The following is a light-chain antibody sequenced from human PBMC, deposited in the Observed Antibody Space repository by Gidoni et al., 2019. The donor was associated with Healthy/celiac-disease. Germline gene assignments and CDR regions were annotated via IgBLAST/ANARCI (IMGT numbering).Light chain of an antibody. CDR2: AAS. Sequence: DIQMTQSPSSLSASVGDRVTITCRASQSISSYLNWYQQKPGKAPKLLIHAASSLQSGVPSRFRCSGSGTDFTLTISSMQPEDFATYDCQHSYSTPRTFGQGTKVEIK. J-gene: IGKJ1*01. V-gene: IGKV1-39*01. CDR1: QSISSY. CDR3: QHSYSTPRT.